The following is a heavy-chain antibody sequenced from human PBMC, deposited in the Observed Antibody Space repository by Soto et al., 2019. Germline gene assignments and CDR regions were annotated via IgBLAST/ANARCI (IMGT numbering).Heavy chain of an antibody. V-gene: IGHV1-69*01. CDR2: IIPIFGTA. J-gene: IGHJ4*02. D-gene: IGHD6-13*01. CDR1: GGTFSSYA. CDR3: ASDTLAAAGKGTRVWNY. Sequence: QVQLVQSGAEVKKPGSSVKVSCKASGGTFSSYAISWVRQAPGQGLEWMVGIIPIFGTANYAQKFQGRVTITADESTSTAYMELSSLRSEDTAVYYCASDTLAAAGKGTRVWNYWGQGTLVTVSS.